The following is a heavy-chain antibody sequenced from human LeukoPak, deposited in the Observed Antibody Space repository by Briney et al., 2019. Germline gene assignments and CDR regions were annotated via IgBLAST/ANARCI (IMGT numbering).Heavy chain of an antibody. CDR3: ARTLAAAGTRIPYYFDY. D-gene: IGHD6-13*01. V-gene: IGHV4-34*01. CDR1: GGSFSGYY. J-gene: IGHJ4*02. Sequence: SETLSLTCAVSGGSFSGYYWSWLRQPPGKGLEWIGEINHSGSTNFNPSLKSRVTISVDTSKNQVSLKLRSVTAADTAVYFCARTLAAAGTRIPYYFDYWGQGTLVTVSS. CDR2: INHSGST.